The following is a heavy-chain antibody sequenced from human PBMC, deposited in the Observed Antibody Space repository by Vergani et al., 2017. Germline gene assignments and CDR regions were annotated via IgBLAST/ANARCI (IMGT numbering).Heavy chain of an antibody. CDR2: IGSSGPYI. V-gene: IGHV3-21*06. Sequence: EVHLEESGGGLVQPGGSLRLSCAASGFTFSDFSMSWVRQAPGKGLEWVAFIGSSGPYINYADSEKGRFIISRDNTNNSLFLQLRSLRAEDAAVYYCARDCTSGGCPDNYGMDVWGQGATVTVSS. J-gene: IGHJ6*02. CDR1: GFTFSDFS. D-gene: IGHD2-8*01. CDR3: ARDCTSGGCPDNYGMDV.